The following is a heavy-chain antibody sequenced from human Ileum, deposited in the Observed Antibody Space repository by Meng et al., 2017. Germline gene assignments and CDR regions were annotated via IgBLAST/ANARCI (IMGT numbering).Heavy chain of an antibody. J-gene: IGHJ5*02. CDR3: ARLLDSSDWGWFDP. CDR1: GSSISSHY. V-gene: IGHV4-59*08. CDR2: IYYRGGA. D-gene: IGHD3-22*01. Sequence: QVQLPESGPGLVKPSATLALICSVSGSSISSHYWTWIRQPPGKGLEYIGYIYYRGGASYNPSLRSRVTMSVDTSKNQFSLNLSSVTAADTAVYYCARLLDSSDWGWFDPWGQGTLVTVSS.